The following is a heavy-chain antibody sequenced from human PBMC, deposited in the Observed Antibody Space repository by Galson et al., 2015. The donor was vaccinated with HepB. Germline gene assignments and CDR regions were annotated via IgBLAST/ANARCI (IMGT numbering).Heavy chain of an antibody. V-gene: IGHV1-69*06. CDR2: INPLFQSR. CDR1: GGTYFSQP. CDR3: ATNAGRGVFFES. D-gene: IGHD3-10*01. J-gene: IGHJ4*02. Sequence: SVKVSCKASGGTYFSQPISWVRQAPGHGPEWLGEINPLFQSRNYAQNFQGRVAISADRSTFTAYSELSSLTSEDTAVYYCATNAGRGVFFESWGQGTLVTVSS.